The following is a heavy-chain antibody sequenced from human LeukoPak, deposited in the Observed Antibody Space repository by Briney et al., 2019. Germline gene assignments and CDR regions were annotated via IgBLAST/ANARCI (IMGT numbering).Heavy chain of an antibody. J-gene: IGHJ4*02. CDR2: ISVDGSNE. CDR1: GFTFSSYG. D-gene: IGHD1-1*01. Sequence: PGGSLRLSCAASGFTFSSYGMHWVRQAPGKGLEWVAVISVDGSNEYYADSVKGRFTISRDNSKNTLYLQMNSLRAEDTAVYYCARRLGRRDPVDYWGQGTLVTVSS. V-gene: IGHV3-30*03. CDR3: ARRLGRRDPVDY.